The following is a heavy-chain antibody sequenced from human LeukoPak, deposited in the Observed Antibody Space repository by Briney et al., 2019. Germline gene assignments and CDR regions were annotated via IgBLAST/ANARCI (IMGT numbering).Heavy chain of an antibody. CDR1: GGTFSSYA. CDR3: ATRASPAFYYSMDV. Sequence: ASVKVSCKASGGTFSSYAINWVRQATGQGLEWMGWMNPTSGKSGCTQKFQGRVTMTRDTSISTAYMELSSLRSEDTAVYYCATRASPAFYYSMDVWGQGTTVTVSS. V-gene: IGHV1-8*02. D-gene: IGHD2-15*01. J-gene: IGHJ6*02. CDR2: MNPTSGKS.